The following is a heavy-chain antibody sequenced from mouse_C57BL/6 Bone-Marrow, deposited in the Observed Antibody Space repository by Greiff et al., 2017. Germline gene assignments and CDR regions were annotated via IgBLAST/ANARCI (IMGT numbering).Heavy chain of an antibody. D-gene: IGHD2-4*01. CDR3: AGDYKEFAY. V-gene: IGHV1-82*01. J-gene: IGHJ3*01. CDR1: GYAFSSSW. Sequence: VQLQESGPELVKPGASVKISCKASGYAFSSSWMNWVKQRPGKGLEWIGRIYPGDGDTNYNGKFKGKATLTADKSSSTAYMQLSSLTSEDSAVYFCAGDYKEFAYWGQGTLVTVSA. CDR2: IYPGDGDT.